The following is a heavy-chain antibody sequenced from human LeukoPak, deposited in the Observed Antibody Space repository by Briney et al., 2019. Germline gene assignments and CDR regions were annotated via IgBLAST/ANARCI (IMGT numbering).Heavy chain of an antibody. CDR1: GFTFSSYA. J-gene: IGHJ4*02. V-gene: IGHV3-23*01. CDR3: AKDVSRDIVVVPAQDY. Sequence: GRSLRLSCAASGFTFSSYAMHWVRQAPGKGLEWVSAISGSGGSTYYADSVKGRFTISRDNSKNTLYLQMNSLRAEDTAVYYCAKDVSRDIVVVPAQDYWGQGTLVTVSS. CDR2: ISGSGGST. D-gene: IGHD2-2*01.